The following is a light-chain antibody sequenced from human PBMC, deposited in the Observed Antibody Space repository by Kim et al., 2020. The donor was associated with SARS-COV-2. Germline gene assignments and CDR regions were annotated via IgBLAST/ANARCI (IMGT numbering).Light chain of an antibody. CDR1: QNVSSY. J-gene: IGKJ5*01. Sequence: PAHSSVSPRSRAPLSCMASQNVSSYLAWYQQKPGQAPRLLIYDASNRATGIPARFSGSGSGTDFTLTISSLEPEDFAVYYCQQRTFGQGTRLEIK. CDR3: QQRT. CDR2: DAS. V-gene: IGKV3-11*01.